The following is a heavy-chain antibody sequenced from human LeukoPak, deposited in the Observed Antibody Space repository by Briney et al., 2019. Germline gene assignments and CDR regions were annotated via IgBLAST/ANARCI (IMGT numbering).Heavy chain of an antibody. D-gene: IGHD3-10*01. CDR2: INPNSGGT. Sequence: VASVKVSCKASGYTFTGYYMHWVRQAPGQWLEWMGWINPNSGGTNYAQKFQGRVTMTRDTSISTAYMELSRLRSDDTAVYYCARDLGGSGSYYKGYWGQGTLVTVSS. CDR1: GYTFTGYY. CDR3: ARDLGGSGSYYKGY. J-gene: IGHJ4*02. V-gene: IGHV1-2*02.